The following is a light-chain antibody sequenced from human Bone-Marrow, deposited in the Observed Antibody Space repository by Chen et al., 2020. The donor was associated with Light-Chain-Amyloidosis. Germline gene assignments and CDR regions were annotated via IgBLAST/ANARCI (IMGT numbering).Light chain of an antibody. CDR1: NIGSTS. CDR2: YDS. V-gene: IGLV3-21*02. J-gene: IGLJ3*02. CDR3: QVWDRSSDRPV. Sequence: SYVLTQPSSVSVAPGQTATIAWGGNNIGSTSVHCYQQTPGQAPLLFVYYDSDRPSGIPGRLSGSNSGNTATLTISRVEAGDEADYYCQVWDRSSDRPVFGGGTKLTVL.